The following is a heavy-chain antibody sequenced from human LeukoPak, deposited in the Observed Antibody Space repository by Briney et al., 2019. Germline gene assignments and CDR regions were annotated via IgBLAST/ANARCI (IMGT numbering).Heavy chain of an antibody. D-gene: IGHD3-10*01. CDR1: RGTFSSYA. Sequence: ASVTVSCKASRGTFSSYAISWVRQAPGQGLEWMGWINPKSGGTNYAQKFQGRVTITRDTSISTAYMELSRLRSDDTAVYFCARVIGFGELSLGHWGQGTLVTVSS. J-gene: IGHJ4*02. CDR3: ARVIGFGELSLGH. CDR2: INPKSGGT. V-gene: IGHV1-2*02.